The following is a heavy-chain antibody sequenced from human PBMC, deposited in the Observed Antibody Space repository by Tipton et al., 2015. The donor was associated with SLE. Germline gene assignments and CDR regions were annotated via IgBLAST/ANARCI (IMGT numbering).Heavy chain of an antibody. V-gene: IGHV4-39*07. Sequence: TLSLTCTVSGGSTYSSNYYWGWVRQPPGKGLEWIGTVYYTGSFYYNPSLKSRLTISLDTSKNQFSLNLNSVTAADTAVYYCARLGFCTGGVCPGYWGQGTLVTVSS. J-gene: IGHJ4*02. CDR1: GGSTYSSNYY. CDR2: VYYTGSF. CDR3: ARLGFCTGGVCPGY. D-gene: IGHD2-8*02.